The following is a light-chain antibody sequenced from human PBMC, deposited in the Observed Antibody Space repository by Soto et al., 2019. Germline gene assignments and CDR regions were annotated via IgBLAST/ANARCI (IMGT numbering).Light chain of an antibody. Sequence: EIVMTQSPATLSVSPGERAILSCRASQSISINLALYQQKPGQAPRLLIYAASTRATGVPARFSGSWSGTEFTLTISSLQSEDFAVYYCQQYNNWITFGQGTRLEIK. CDR1: QSISIN. CDR3: QQYNNWIT. CDR2: AAS. V-gene: IGKV3-15*01. J-gene: IGKJ5*01.